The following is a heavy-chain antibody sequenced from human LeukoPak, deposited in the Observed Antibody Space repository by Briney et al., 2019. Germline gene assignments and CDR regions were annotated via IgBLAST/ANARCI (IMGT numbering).Heavy chain of an antibody. D-gene: IGHD3-3*01. CDR1: GGSISSSSYY. J-gene: IGHJ4*02. CDR3: ASYDFWSGYYPISNYFDY. CDR2: IYYSGST. V-gene: IGHV4-39*01. Sequence: SETLSLTCTVPGGSISSSSYYWGWIRQPPGKGLEWIGSIYYSGSTHYNPSLKSRVTISVDTSKNQFSLKLSSVTAADTAVYYCASYDFWSGYYPISNYFDYWGQGTLVTVSS.